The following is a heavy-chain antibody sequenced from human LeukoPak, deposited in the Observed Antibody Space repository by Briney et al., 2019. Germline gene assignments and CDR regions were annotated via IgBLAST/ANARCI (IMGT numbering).Heavy chain of an antibody. V-gene: IGHV3-9*01. J-gene: IGHJ4*02. CDR3: AKDLGVTIRLKGLDY. CDR2: ISWSSGSI. Sequence: GRSLRLSCAASGFTFDDYAMHWVRQAPGKGLEWVSGISWSSGSIGYADSVKGRFTISRDNAKNSLYLQMNSLRAEDTALYYCAKDLGVTIRLKGLDYWGQGTLVTVSS. D-gene: IGHD3-16*01. CDR1: GFTFDDYA.